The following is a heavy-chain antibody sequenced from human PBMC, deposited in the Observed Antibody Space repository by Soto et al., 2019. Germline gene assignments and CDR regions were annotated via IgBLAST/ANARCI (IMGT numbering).Heavy chain of an antibody. CDR2: INDSGNI. D-gene: IGHD3-10*01. CDR3: ARGLLLWFGELSRRGGYYYCMDV. V-gene: IGHV4-34*01. Sequence: QVQLQQWGAGLLKPSETLSLTCAVYGGSFSGYQWSWIRQTPGKGLEWIGVINDSGNINYNPTLKSRVTIFLDTPKKQISLKLSSVTAADTAVYYCARGLLLWFGELSRRGGYYYCMDVWGKGTTVIVSS. J-gene: IGHJ6*03. CDR1: GGSFSGYQ.